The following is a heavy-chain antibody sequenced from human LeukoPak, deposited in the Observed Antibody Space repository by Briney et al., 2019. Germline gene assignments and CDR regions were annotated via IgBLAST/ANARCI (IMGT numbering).Heavy chain of an antibody. CDR2: IYYSGST. D-gene: IGHD2-2*01. V-gene: IGHV4-31*03. Sequence: SETLSLTCTVSGGSISSGGYYWSWIRQHPGKGLEWIGYIYYSGSTYYNPSLKSRVTISVDTSKNQFSLKLSSVTAADTAVYYCARDLNIVVVPAAPGGYYFDYWGQGTLVTVSS. CDR3: ARDLNIVVVPAAPGGYYFDY. J-gene: IGHJ4*02. CDR1: GGSISSGGYY.